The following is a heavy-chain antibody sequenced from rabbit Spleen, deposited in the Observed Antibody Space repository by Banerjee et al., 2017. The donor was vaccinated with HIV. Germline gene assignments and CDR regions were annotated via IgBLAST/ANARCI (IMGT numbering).Heavy chain of an antibody. D-gene: IGHD6-1*01. Sequence: QSLEESGGDLVKPGASLTLTCTASGIDFSSYYYMCWVRQAPGKGLEWIGCIDAGSSGNTYYASWAKGRFTISRASSTVDLKMTSLTAADTATYFCASSSGAPGYGHAIALWGQGTLVTVS. J-gene: IGHJ4*01. V-gene: IGHV1S40*01. CDR1: GIDFSSYYY. CDR3: ASSSGAPGYGHAIAL. CDR2: IDAGSSGNT.